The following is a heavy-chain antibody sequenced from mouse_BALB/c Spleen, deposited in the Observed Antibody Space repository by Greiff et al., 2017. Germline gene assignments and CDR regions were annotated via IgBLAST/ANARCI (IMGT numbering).Heavy chain of an antibody. J-gene: IGHJ3*01. Sequence: EVKLMESGGGLVQPGGSLKLSCAASGFTFSSYTMSWVRQTPEKRLEWVAYISNGGGSTYYPDTVKGRFTISRDNAKNTLYLQMSSLKSEDTAMYYCARGGAYWGQGTLVTVSA. CDR2: ISNGGGST. CDR1: GFTFSSYT. V-gene: IGHV5-12-2*01. CDR3: ARGGAY.